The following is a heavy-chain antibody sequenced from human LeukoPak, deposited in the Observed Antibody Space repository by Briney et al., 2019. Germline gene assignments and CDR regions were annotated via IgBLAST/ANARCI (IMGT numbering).Heavy chain of an antibody. CDR1: GGSISSYY. J-gene: IGHJ6*02. CDR3: ARGIAAAAKEPYYYGMDV. D-gene: IGHD6-13*01. Sequence: SETLSLTCTVSGGSISSYYWSWIRQPAGKGLEWIGRIYTSGSTNYNPSLKSRVTMSVDTSKNQFSLKLSSVTAADTAVYYCARGIAAAAKEPYYYGMDVWGQGTTVTVSS. CDR2: IYTSGST. V-gene: IGHV4-4*07.